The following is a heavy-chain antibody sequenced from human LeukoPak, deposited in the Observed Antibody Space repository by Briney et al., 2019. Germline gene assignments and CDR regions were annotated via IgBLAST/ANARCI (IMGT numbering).Heavy chain of an antibody. D-gene: IGHD6-13*01. V-gene: IGHV3-23*01. CDR1: GFTFSSYA. J-gene: IGHJ4*02. CDR2: ISGSGGST. Sequence: PGGSLRLSCAASGFTFSSYAMSWVRQAPGKGLEWVSAISGSGGSTYYADSVKGRFTISRDNSKNTLYLQMSTLRAEDTALYYCAKGMSSWYPFDFWGQGTLVTVSS. CDR3: AKGMSSWYPFDF.